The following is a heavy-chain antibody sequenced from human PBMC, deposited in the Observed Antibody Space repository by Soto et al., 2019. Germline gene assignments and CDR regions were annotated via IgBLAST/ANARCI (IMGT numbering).Heavy chain of an antibody. D-gene: IGHD5-12*01. J-gene: IGHJ4*02. CDR3: ARDREDRSGYDFLCQNFDY. CDR2: IIPIFGTA. Sequence: QVPLVQSGAEVKKPGSSVKVSCKASGGTFSSYAISWVRQAPGQGLEWMGGIIPIFGTANYAQKFQGRVTITADESTSTAYMELSSLRSEDTAVYYCARDREDRSGYDFLCQNFDYWGQGALVTVSS. CDR1: GGTFSSYA. V-gene: IGHV1-69*01.